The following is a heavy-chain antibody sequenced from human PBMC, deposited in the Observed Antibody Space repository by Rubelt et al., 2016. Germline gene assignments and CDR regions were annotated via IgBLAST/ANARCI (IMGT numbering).Heavy chain of an antibody. J-gene: IGHJ4*02. D-gene: IGHD6-13*01. CDR3: ARVRQQLIHDY. V-gene: IGHV3-21*01. CDR2: ISSSGSYI. Sequence: SISSSGSYIYYADSVKGRFTISRDNAKNSLYLQMNSLRAEDTAVYYCARVRQQLIHDYWGQGTLVTVSS.